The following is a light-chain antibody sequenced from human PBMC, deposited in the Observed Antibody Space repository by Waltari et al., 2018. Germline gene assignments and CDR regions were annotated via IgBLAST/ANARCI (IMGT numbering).Light chain of an antibody. Sequence: QSALTQPPSVSGSPGQSVTIACIGTSSDVGNYNRVSWFQQPPGTAPKLMIYEVSNRPSGVPDRFSGSKSGNTASLTISGLQAEDETDYYCSSYAGSSTYVFGTGTKVTVL. CDR3: SSYAGSSTYV. CDR1: SSDVGNYNR. J-gene: IGLJ1*01. CDR2: EVS. V-gene: IGLV2-18*02.